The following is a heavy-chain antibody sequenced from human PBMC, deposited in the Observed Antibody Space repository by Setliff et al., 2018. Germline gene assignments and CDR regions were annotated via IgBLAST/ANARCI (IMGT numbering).Heavy chain of an antibody. D-gene: IGHD7-27*01. J-gene: IGHJ4*02. CDR3: IDGRNRAWGVY. V-gene: IGHV3-7*01. Sequence: GGSLRLSCVASGFAISSCWMSWVRQAPGKGLEWVANVNPDGSGKYYVDSVKGRFTISRDNARNSLYLQMDSLRVEDTAVYYCIDGRNRAWGVYWGQGTLVTVSS. CDR2: VNPDGSGK. CDR1: GFAISSCW.